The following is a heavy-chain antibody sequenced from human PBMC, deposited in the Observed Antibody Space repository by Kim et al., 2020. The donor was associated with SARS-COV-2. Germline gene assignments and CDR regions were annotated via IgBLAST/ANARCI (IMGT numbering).Heavy chain of an antibody. V-gene: IGHV3-11*05. CDR3: ARDTYYYDSSGYSVPNAFDI. Sequence: RFTISRDNAKNSLALQMNSLRAEDTAVYYCARDTYYYDSSGYSVPNAFDIWGQGTMVTVSS. D-gene: IGHD3-22*01. J-gene: IGHJ3*02.